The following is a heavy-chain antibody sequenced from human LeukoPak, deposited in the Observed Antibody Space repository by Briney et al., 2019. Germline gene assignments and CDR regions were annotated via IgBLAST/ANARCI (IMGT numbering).Heavy chain of an antibody. Sequence: SETLSLTCTVSGGSISSSGYYWGWLRQSPGKGLEWIGSIYDSGSTYHNPSLKTRVTISVDTSKNQFSLKLSSVTAADTAVYYCARHMTDYSNRFAPWGQGTLVTVSS. D-gene: IGHD4-11*01. CDR1: GGSISSSGYY. CDR2: IYDSGST. V-gene: IGHV4-39*01. CDR3: ARHMTDYSNRFAP. J-gene: IGHJ5*02.